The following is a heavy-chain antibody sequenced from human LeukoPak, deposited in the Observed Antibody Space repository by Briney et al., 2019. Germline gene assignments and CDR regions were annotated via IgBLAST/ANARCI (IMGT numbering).Heavy chain of an antibody. Sequence: PSETLSLTCTISGGYISSYFWTWIRQPPGKGLEWIGYIYYSGSTNYNPSLKSRVTISVDTSKNQFSLKLNSVTAPDTAVYYCAKHVFGCDLWGEGTLVTVSS. CDR3: AKHVFGCDL. CDR1: GGYISSYF. CDR2: IYYSGST. D-gene: IGHD2-21*01. V-gene: IGHV4-59*08. J-gene: IGHJ5*02.